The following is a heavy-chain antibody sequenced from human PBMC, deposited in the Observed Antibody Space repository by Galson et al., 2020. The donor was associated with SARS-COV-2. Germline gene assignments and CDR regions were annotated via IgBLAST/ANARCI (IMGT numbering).Heavy chain of an antibody. D-gene: IGHD1-26*01. CDR3: ARERIGAIDAFDI. CDR2: ISYDGSNK. Sequence: GESLKISCAASGFTFSSYAMHWVRQAPGKGLEWVAVISYDGSNKYYADSVKGRFTISRDNSKNTLYLQMNSLRAEDTAVYYCARERIGAIDAFDIWGQGTMVTVSS. V-gene: IGHV3-30*01. J-gene: IGHJ3*02. CDR1: GFTFSSYA.